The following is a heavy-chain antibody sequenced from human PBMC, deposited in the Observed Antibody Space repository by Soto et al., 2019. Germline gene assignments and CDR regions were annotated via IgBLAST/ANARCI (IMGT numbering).Heavy chain of an antibody. CDR1: GFTFGDYA. J-gene: IGHJ4*02. V-gene: IGHV3-49*03. CDR3: SRDCPCGLGYCTNGACFPNDF. Sequence: GGSLRLSCTTSGFTFGDYAMSWFRQTPGKGLEWVGFVRTYAYGETTEYAASVKGRFTVGRDNSRSTAYLHMSSLKTEDTGVYFCSRDCPCGLGYCTNGACFPNDFWGQGTLVTVSS. D-gene: IGHD2-8*01. CDR2: VRTYAYGETT.